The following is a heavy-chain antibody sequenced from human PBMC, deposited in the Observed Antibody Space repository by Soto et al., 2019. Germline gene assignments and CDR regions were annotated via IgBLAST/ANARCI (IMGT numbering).Heavy chain of an antibody. V-gene: IGHV3-30*18. D-gene: IGHD2-2*01. Sequence: PVGSLRLSCAASGFTFSSYGMHWVRQAPGKGLEWVAVISYDGSNKYYADSVKGRFTISRDNSKNTLYLQMNSLRAEDTAVYYCAKDRGPYCSSTSCYPGYGMDVWGQGTTVTVSS. CDR2: ISYDGSNK. CDR1: GFTFSSYG. J-gene: IGHJ6*02. CDR3: AKDRGPYCSSTSCYPGYGMDV.